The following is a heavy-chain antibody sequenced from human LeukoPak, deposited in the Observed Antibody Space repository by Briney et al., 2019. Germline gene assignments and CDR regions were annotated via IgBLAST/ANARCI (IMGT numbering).Heavy chain of an antibody. Sequence: GSLRLSCAASGFTFSSYAMSWVRQAPGKGLEWVSAISGSGGSTYYADSVKGRSTVSRDNAKNTLHLQMNSLRAEDTAVCYCARGNYYGMDVWGQGTTVTVSS. CDR2: ISGSGGST. CDR1: GFTFSSYA. V-gene: IGHV3-23*01. CDR3: ARGNYYGMDV. J-gene: IGHJ6*02.